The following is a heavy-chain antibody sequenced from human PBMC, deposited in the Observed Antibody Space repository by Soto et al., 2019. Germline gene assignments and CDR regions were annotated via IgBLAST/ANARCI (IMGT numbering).Heavy chain of an antibody. D-gene: IGHD2-21*01. Sequence: QVQLVQSGAEVKKPGSSVKVACKASGGIFTSYAISWVRQAPGQGLEWMGGIIPIYRPANYAQKFQGRVTIAADESKSTVYMELNSLRSEDTAIYYCARDRDVVVSAARTLGWLGPWGQGTPVTVSS. V-gene: IGHV1-69*12. CDR2: IIPIYRPA. J-gene: IGHJ5*02. CDR1: GGIFTSYA. CDR3: ARDRDVVVSAARTLGWLGP.